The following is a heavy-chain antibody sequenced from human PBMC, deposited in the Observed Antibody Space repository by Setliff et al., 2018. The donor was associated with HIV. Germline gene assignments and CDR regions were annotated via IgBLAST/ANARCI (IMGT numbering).Heavy chain of an antibody. CDR1: GFDFKNYW. J-gene: IGHJ1*01. V-gene: IGHV3-7*03. CDR2: INRDESRK. Sequence: GGSLRLSCAASGFDFKNYWMSWVRQGPGKGPEWVANINRDESRKSYVDSVKGRFTISRDNAKNSVYLQMNNLRDEDTAVYFCVGPDFEVPQGWHWGQGTLVTVSS. CDR3: VGPDFEVPQGWH.